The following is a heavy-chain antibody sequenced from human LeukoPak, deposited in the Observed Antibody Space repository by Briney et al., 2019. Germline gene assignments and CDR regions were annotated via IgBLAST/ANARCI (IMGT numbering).Heavy chain of an antibody. V-gene: IGHV4-34*01. D-gene: IGHD6-19*01. CDR3: ARDSSGSGWYYYMDV. Sequence: SETLSLTCAVYGGSFSGYYWSWIRQPPGKGLEWIGEINHSGSTNYNPSLKSRVTISVDTSKNQFSLKLSSVTAADTAVYYCARDSSGSGWYYYMDVWGRGTTVTISS. CDR1: GGSFSGYY. CDR2: INHSGST. J-gene: IGHJ6*03.